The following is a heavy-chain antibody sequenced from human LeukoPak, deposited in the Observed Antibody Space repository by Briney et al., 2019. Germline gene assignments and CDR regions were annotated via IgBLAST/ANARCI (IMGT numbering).Heavy chain of an antibody. CDR2: IKLDGSEK. V-gene: IGHV3-7*03. Sequence: GGSLRLSCVASGFTFGRYWMSWVRQAPGKGLEWVANIKLDGSEKNYVDSVKGRFTISRDNTKNSLYLQMNSLRAEDTAVFYCARDQYDTWSRRGNFDSWGQGTLVIVSS. D-gene: IGHD3-3*01. CDR1: GFTFGRYW. J-gene: IGHJ4*02. CDR3: ARDQYDTWSRRGNFDS.